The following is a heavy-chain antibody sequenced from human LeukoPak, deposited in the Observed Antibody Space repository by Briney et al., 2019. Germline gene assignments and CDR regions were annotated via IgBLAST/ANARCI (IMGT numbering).Heavy chain of an antibody. CDR2: INGYGTTT. CDR1: GFPFSDYF. V-gene: IGHV3-74*01. D-gene: IGHD2-15*01. CDR3: ARRVDATRWFDP. Sequence: GGSLRLSCSASGFPFSDYFMHWVRQAPGEGLVWVSRINGYGTTTIYADSVKGRFTISRDNAKNTLYLQINSLRAEDTAIYYCARRVDATRWFDPWGQGTLVTVST. J-gene: IGHJ5*02.